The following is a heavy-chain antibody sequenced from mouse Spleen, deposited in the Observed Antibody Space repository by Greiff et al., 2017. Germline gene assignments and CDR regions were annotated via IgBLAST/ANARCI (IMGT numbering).Heavy chain of an antibody. V-gene: IGHV5-9*04. CDR2: ISSGGGNT. D-gene: IGHD2-10*01. CDR1: GFTFSSYA. CDR3: ARHPAYYGLDY. J-gene: IGHJ2*01. Sequence: EVNVVESGGGLVKLGGSLKLSCAASGFTFSSYAMSWVRQTPEKRLEWVATISSGGGNTYYPDSVKGRFTISRDNAKNTLYLQMSSLKSEDTAMYYCARHPAYYGLDYWGQGTTLTVSS.